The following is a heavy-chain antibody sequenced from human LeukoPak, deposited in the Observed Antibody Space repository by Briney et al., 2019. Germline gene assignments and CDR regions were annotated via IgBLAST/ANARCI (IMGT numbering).Heavy chain of an antibody. Sequence: SETLSLTCTVSGGSISSSSYYWGWIRQPPGKGLEWIVSIYYSGSTYYNPSLKSRVTISVDTSKNQFSLKLSSVTAADTAVYYCARRGYYGSGSYRVDPWGQGTLVAVSS. J-gene: IGHJ5*02. CDR2: IYYSGST. CDR3: ARRGYYGSGSYRVDP. CDR1: GGSISSSSYY. V-gene: IGHV4-39*01. D-gene: IGHD3-10*01.